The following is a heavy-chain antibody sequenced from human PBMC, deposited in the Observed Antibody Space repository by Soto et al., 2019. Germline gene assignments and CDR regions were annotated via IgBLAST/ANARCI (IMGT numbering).Heavy chain of an antibody. D-gene: IGHD3-22*01. J-gene: IGHJ6*02. V-gene: IGHV1-46*01. CDR2: INPSGGTT. CDR1: GYTFTSYY. Sequence: ASVKVSCKASGYTFTSYYMHWVRQAPGQGLEWMGIINPSGGTTSYAQKFQGRVTMTRDRSTSTVYMELSSLRSEDTAVYYCARDQITRTSCPYWGAHFESGYCRGYGMDVWGQGTTVTVS. CDR3: ARDQITRTSCPYWGAHFESGYCRGYGMDV.